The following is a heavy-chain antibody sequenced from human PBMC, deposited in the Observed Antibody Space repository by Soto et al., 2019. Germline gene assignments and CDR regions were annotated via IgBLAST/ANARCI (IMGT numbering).Heavy chain of an antibody. V-gene: IGHV4-34*01. CDR2: INHSGST. CDR3: ASYSLGYCSSTSSYSDRWILTDY. D-gene: IGHD2-2*01. J-gene: IGHJ4*02. CDR1: GWSFSGYY. Sequence: SETLSLTCAVYGWSFSGYYWSWIRQPPGKGLEWIGEINHSGSTNYNPSLKSRVTISVDTSKNQFSLKLSSVTAADTAVYYCASYSLGYCSSTSSYSDRWILTDYWGQGTLVTVSS.